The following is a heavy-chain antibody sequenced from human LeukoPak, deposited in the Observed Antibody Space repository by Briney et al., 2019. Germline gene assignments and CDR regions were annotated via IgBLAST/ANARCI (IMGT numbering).Heavy chain of an antibody. CDR3: ARFIYDSGGYYLDD. CDR1: GGSISSYY. Sequence: SETLSLTCTVSGGSISSYYWSWIRQSPGKGLEWIGYIYHSGSTQCNPALKGRVTMSVDTSKNQFSLKLSSATAADTAIYYSARFIYDSGGYYLDDWGQGILVTVSS. V-gene: IGHV4-59*08. CDR2: IYHSGST. J-gene: IGHJ4*02. D-gene: IGHD3-22*01.